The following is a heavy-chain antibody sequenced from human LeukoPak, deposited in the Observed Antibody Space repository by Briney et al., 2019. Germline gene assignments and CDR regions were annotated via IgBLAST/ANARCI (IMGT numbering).Heavy chain of an antibody. CDR2: IYTSGST. V-gene: IGHV4-4*07. D-gene: IGHD3-3*01. CDR3: ARLGDFWSGYQRGYYFDY. Sequence: SETLSLTCTVSGGSISSYYWSWIRQPAGKGLEWIGRIYTSGSTNYNPSLKSRVTISVDTSKNLFSLKLNSVTAADTAVYYCARLGDFWSGYQRGYYFDYWGQGTLVTVSS. CDR1: GGSISSYY. J-gene: IGHJ4*02.